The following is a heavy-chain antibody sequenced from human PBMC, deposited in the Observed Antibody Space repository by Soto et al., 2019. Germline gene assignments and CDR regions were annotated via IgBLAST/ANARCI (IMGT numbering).Heavy chain of an antibody. CDR3: AKKVNSGPGSRYFDY. V-gene: IGHV3-23*01. D-gene: IGHD3-10*01. CDR1: GFTFSSYS. CDR2: FRTGGDDGTT. J-gene: IGHJ4*02. Sequence: GGSLRLSCAASGFTFSSYSMSWVRQAPGKGPEWVSGFRTGGDDGTTYYADSVKGRFTISRDNSKNTLFLQMNSLRAEDTAIYYCAKKVNSGPGSRYFDYWGQGTLVTVSS.